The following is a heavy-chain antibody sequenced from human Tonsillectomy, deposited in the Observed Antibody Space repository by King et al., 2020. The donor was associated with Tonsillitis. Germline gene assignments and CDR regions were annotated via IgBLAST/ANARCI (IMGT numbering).Heavy chain of an antibody. J-gene: IGHJ2*01. CDR2: ISSSSSYI. Sequence: VQLVESGGGLVKPGGSLRLSCAASGFTFSSYSMNWVRQAPGKGLEWVSSISSSSSYIYYADSVKGRFTISRDNAKNSLYLQMNSLRAEDTAVYYCAREEDYGDASFDLWGRGTLVTVSS. CDR1: GFTFSSYS. D-gene: IGHD4-17*01. CDR3: AREEDYGDASFDL. V-gene: IGHV3-21*01.